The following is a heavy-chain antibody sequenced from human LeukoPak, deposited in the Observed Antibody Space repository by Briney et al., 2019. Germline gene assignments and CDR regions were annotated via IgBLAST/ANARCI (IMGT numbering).Heavy chain of an antibody. CDR3: ARVLTGPRQWWYMDV. CDR1: GGSISSSSYY. Sequence: PSETLSLTCTVSGGSISSSSYYWGWIRQPPGKGLEWIGSIYYSGSTNYNPSLKSRVTISVDTSKNQFSLKLSSVTAADTAVYYCARVLTGPRQWWYMDVWGKGTTVTISS. V-gene: IGHV4-39*07. D-gene: IGHD7-27*01. CDR2: IYYSGST. J-gene: IGHJ6*03.